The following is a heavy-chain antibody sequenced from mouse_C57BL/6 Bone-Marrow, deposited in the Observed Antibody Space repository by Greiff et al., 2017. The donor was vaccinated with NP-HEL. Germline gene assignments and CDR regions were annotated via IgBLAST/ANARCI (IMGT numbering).Heavy chain of an antibody. CDR2: IHPNSGST. J-gene: IGHJ2*01. D-gene: IGHD1-1*01. CDR1: GYTFTSYW. CDR3: FSITTVFFDY. V-gene: IGHV1-64*01. Sequence: QVQLKQPGAELVKPGASVKLSCKASGYTFTSYWMHWVKQRPGQGLEWIGMIHPNSGSTNYNEKFKSKATLTVDKSSSTAYMQLSSLTSEDSAVYYRFSITTVFFDYWGQGTTLTVSS.